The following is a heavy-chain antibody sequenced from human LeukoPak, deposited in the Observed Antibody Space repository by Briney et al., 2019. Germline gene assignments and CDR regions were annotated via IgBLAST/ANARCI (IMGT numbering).Heavy chain of an antibody. CDR1: GGSIRSYY. D-gene: IGHD5-18*01. J-gene: IGHJ4*02. CDR3: TRDTPMVYFDY. CDR2: IYYTGST. Sequence: SETLSLTCTVSGGSIRSYYRSWIRQPPGKGLEWIGYIYYTGSTKYNPSLKSRVTISVDTSKNQFSLKLSSVTAADTAVYYCTRDTPMVYFDYWGQGTLVPSRQ. V-gene: IGHV4-59*01.